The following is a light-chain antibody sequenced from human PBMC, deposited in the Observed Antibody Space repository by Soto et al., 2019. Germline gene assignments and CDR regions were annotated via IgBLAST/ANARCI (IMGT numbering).Light chain of an antibody. CDR3: SSYTSSSTLL. Sequence: QPVLTQPASVSGSPGQSITISCTGTSSDVGGYNYVSWYQQHPGKAPKLMIYDVSNRPSGVSNRFSGSKSGNTASLTISGLQAEDEGDYYCSSYTSSSTLLFGAGTKLTVL. V-gene: IGLV2-14*01. CDR1: SSDVGGYNY. CDR2: DVS. J-gene: IGLJ2*01.